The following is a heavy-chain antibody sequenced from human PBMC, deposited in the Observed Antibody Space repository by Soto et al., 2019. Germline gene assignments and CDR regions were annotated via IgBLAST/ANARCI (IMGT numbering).Heavy chain of an antibody. CDR1: GYTFTSYG. CDR2: ISAYNGNT. Sequence: ASVKVSCKASGYTFTSYGISWVRQAPGQGLEWMGWISAYNGNTNYAQKLQGRVTMTTDTSTSTAYMELRSLRSDDTAVYYCARSEGERLVHGWFDPWGQGTLVTVSS. D-gene: IGHD6-13*01. J-gene: IGHJ5*02. CDR3: ARSEGERLVHGWFDP. V-gene: IGHV1-18*01.